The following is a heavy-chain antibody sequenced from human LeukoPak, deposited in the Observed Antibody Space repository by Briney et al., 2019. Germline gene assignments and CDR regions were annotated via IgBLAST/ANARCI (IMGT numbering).Heavy chain of an antibody. V-gene: IGHV3-30-3*01. D-gene: IGHD2-2*03. J-gene: IGHJ4*02. CDR2: ISYDGSNK. CDR1: GVTFSSYA. Sequence: GRSLRLSCAASGVTFSSYAMHWVREAPGKGLEGVAGISYDGSNKYYADSVKGRFTISRDNSKSTLYLQLNSLRAEHTAVHYCARDPESPFGYCSSTSRSFDYWGQGTLVTVSS. CDR3: ARDPESPFGYCSSTSRSFDY.